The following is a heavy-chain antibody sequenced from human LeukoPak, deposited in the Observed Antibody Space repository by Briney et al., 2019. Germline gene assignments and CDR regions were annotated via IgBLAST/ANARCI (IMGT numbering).Heavy chain of an antibody. CDR2: IIPIFGTA. CDR1: GGTFSSYA. J-gene: IGHJ3*02. D-gene: IGHD2-2*01. V-gene: IGHV1-69*13. CDR3: ARDRGREYQLLHDAFDI. Sequence: SVKVSCRASGGTFSSYAISRVRQAPGQRLESMGGIIPIFGTANYAQKFQGRVTITADESTSTAYMELSSLRSEDTAVYYCARDRGREYQLLHDAFDIWGQGTMVTVSS.